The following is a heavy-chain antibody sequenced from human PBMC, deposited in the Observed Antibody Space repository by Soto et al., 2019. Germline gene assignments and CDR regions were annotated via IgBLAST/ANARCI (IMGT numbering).Heavy chain of an antibody. CDR2: ITVGSSHI. J-gene: IGHJ4*02. Sequence: EVQLVESGGGLVKPGGSLRLSCTGSGFPFSAYNINWVRQAPGKGLEWVSSITVGSSHIYQPNSMKGRFTISRDDAKNSVYLQIDGLREEDTALYYCSRSPEVGVRGAYWGQGTLVTVSS. D-gene: IGHD3-16*01. CDR1: GFPFSAYN. V-gene: IGHV3-21*01. CDR3: SRSPEVGVRGAY.